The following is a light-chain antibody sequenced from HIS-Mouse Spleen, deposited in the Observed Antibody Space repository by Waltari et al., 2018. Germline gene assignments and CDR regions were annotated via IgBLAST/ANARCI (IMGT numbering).Light chain of an antibody. Sequence: QSALTQPASVSGSPAQSITISCTGTSSDVGGYNYVSWYQQHPGKAPKLMIYEVSNRPSGVSNRFSGSKSGNTASLTISGLQAEDEADYYCSSYTSRSTLVFGGGTKLTVL. J-gene: IGLJ2*01. CDR2: EVS. V-gene: IGLV2-14*01. CDR1: SSDVGGYNY. CDR3: SSYTSRSTLV.